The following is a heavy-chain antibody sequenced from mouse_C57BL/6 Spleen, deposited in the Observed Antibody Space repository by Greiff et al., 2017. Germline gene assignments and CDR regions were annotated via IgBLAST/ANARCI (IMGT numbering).Heavy chain of an antibody. Sequence: EVQLQQSGPELVKPGASVKISCKASGYTFTDYYMNWVQQSPGKSLEWIGVINPNNGGTSYNQKVTGKATLTVDKSSSTAYMELRSLTSEDSAVYYCASYYGSSWGFAYWGQGTRVTVSA. CDR1: GYTFTDYY. V-gene: IGHV1-26*01. D-gene: IGHD1-1*01. CDR3: ASYYGSSWGFAY. CDR2: INPNNGGT. J-gene: IGHJ3*01.